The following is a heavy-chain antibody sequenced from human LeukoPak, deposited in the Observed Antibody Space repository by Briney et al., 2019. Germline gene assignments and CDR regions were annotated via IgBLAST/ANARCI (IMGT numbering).Heavy chain of an antibody. Sequence: ASVKVSCKASGGTFSSYTISWVRQAPGQGLEWMGRIIPILGIANYAQKFQGRVTITADKSTSTAYMERSSLRSEDTAVYYCAGSTFGELFEGFDYWGQGTLVTVSS. CDR1: GGTFSSYT. CDR3: AGSTFGELFEGFDY. CDR2: IIPILGIA. D-gene: IGHD3-10*01. J-gene: IGHJ4*02. V-gene: IGHV1-69*02.